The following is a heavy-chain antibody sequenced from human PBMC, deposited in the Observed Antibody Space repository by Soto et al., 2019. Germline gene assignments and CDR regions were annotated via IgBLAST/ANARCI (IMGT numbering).Heavy chain of an antibody. V-gene: IGHV1-69*01. CDR2: IIPIFGTA. D-gene: IGHD1-26*01. Sequence: QVQLVQSGAEVKKPGSSVKVSCKASGGTFSSYAISWVRQAPGQGLEWMGGIIPIFGTANYAQKFQGRVTITADESTSTAYMELISLRAEDTAVYYCARAPGYSGSYPPGGAFDIWGQGTMVTVSS. CDR3: ARAPGYSGSYPPGGAFDI. J-gene: IGHJ3*02. CDR1: GGTFSSYA.